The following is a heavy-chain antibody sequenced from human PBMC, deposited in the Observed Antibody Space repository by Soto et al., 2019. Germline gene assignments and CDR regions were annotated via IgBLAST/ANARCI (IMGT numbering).Heavy chain of an antibody. J-gene: IGHJ5*02. CDR2: IYHSGST. D-gene: IGHD6-13*01. CDR3: AREGNSAGVDP. CDR1: GGSISSGGYS. Sequence: PSETLSLTCAVSGGSISSGGYSWSWIRQPPGKGLEWIGYIYHSGSTYYNPSLKSRVTISVDRSKNQFSLKLSSVTAADTAVYYCAREGNSAGVDPWGQGTLVTVSS. V-gene: IGHV4-30-2*01.